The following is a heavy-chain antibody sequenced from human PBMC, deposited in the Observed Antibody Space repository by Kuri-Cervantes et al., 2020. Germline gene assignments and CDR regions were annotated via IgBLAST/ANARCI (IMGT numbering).Heavy chain of an antibody. CDR1: GFTFRSYG. D-gene: IGHD1-26*01. J-gene: IGHJ4*01. CDR2: ISYEGSNK. CDR3: AKSPWELPVDY. Sequence: LKIPCPASGFTFRSYGMHWVRQAPGKGLEWVAVISYEGSNKYYADSVKGRFTISRDNSKNTLYLQMNSLRAEDTAVYYCAKSPWELPVDYWGPGTLVTVSS. V-gene: IGHV3-30*18.